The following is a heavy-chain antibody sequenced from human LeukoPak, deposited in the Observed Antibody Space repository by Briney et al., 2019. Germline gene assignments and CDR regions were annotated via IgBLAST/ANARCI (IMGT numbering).Heavy chain of an antibody. D-gene: IGHD4-17*01. CDR3: AALNYGDYVDY. Sequence: ASVKVSCKASGFTFTSSAMQWVRQARGQRLEWIGWIVVGSGNTDYAQKFQERVTITRDMSTSTAYMELSSLRSEDTAVYYCAALNYGDYVDYWGQGTLVTVSS. V-gene: IGHV1-58*02. CDR2: IVVGSGNT. CDR1: GFTFTSSA. J-gene: IGHJ4*02.